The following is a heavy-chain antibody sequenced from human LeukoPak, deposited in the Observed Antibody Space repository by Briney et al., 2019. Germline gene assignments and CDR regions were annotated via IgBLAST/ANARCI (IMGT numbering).Heavy chain of an antibody. D-gene: IGHD3-10*01. Sequence: ASVEVSCKVSGYTLTELSMHWVRQAPGKGLEWMGGFDPEDGETIYAQKFQGRVTMTEDTSTDTAYMELSSLRSEDTAVYYCATDLHGSGRPLFDYWGQGTLVTVSS. CDR1: GYTLTELS. CDR3: ATDLHGSGRPLFDY. CDR2: FDPEDGET. J-gene: IGHJ4*02. V-gene: IGHV1-24*01.